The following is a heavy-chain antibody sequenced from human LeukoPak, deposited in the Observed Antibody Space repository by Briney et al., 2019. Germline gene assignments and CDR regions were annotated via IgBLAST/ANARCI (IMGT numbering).Heavy chain of an antibody. Sequence: PGGSLRLSCAASGFTFSTYDMHWVRQTTGKGLEWVSAIGAGGDTYYQDSVKGRFTIFRDNANLYLQMNTLRPGDTAVYYCVREGTFASPEAGRWIDSFDIWGRGTMVTVSS. J-gene: IGHJ3*02. V-gene: IGHV3-13*01. CDR1: GFTFSTYD. CDR2: IGAGGDT. D-gene: IGHD6-13*01. CDR3: VREGTFASPEAGRWIDSFDI.